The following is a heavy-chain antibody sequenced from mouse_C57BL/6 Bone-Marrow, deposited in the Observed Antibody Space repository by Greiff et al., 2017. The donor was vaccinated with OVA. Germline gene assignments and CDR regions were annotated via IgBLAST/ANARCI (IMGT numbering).Heavy chain of an antibody. CDR1: GFTFSSYG. Sequence: EVKLVESGGDLVKPGGSLKLSCAASGFTFSSYGMSWVRQTPDKRLEWVATISSGGSYTYYPDSVKGRFTISRDNAKNTLYLQMSSLKSEDTAMYYCARRGCKAYFDYWGQGTTLTVSS. CDR2: ISSGGSYT. CDR3: ARRGCKAYFDY. V-gene: IGHV5-6*02. J-gene: IGHJ2*01. D-gene: IGHD6-1*01.